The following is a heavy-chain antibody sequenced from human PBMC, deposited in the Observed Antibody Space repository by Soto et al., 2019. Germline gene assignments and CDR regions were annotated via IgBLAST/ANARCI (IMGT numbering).Heavy chain of an antibody. D-gene: IGHD6-6*01. CDR2: IYPGDSDT. CDR1: GYSFTSYW. Sequence: GESLKISCKGSGYSFTSYWIGWVRQMPGKGLEWMGIIYPGDSDTRYSPSFQGQVTISADKSISTAYLQWSSLKASDTAMYYCARQIRPANSSYHYYYYYMDVWGKGTTVTVSS. V-gene: IGHV5-51*01. CDR3: ARQIRPANSSYHYYYYYMDV. J-gene: IGHJ6*03.